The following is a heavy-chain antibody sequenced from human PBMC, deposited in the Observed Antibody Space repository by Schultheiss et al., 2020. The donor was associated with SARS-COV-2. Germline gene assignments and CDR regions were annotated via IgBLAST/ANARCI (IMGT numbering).Heavy chain of an antibody. CDR1: GFIFSDYA. V-gene: IGHV3-23*01. Sequence: GGSLRLSCVASGFIFSDYAMHWVRQAPGKGLEWVSAISGSGGNTFYADSVKGRFTISRDNSKNTVYLQMNSLRPEDTAVYYCATARVAPLDWGQGTLVTVSS. CDR2: ISGSGGNT. J-gene: IGHJ4*02. CDR3: ATARVAPLD. D-gene: IGHD4-23*01.